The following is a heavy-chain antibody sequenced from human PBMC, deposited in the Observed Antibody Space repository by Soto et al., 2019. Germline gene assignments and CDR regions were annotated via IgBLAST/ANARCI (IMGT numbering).Heavy chain of an antibody. CDR2: TFYRSKWYN. V-gene: IGHV6-1*01. CDR1: GDSFSINIAA. CDR3: AKEGGNHYYYYAMDV. J-gene: IGHJ6*02. D-gene: IGHD1-26*01. Sequence: QTLSLTCAISGDSFSINIAAWSWIRQSPSRGLEWLGRTFYRSKWYNDYAVSVKGRITINPDTSKNQFSLQLNSVTPEDTAVYYCAKEGGNHYYYYAMDVWGQGTTVTVSS.